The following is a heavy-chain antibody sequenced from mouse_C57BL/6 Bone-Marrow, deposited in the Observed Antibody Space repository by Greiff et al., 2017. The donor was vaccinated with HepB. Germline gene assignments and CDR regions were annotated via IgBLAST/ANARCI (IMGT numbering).Heavy chain of an antibody. CDR1: GYTFTSYW. CDR2: IDPSDSET. Sequence: VKLKQPGAELVRPGSSVKLSCKASGYTFTSYWMHWVKQRPIQGLEWIGNIDPSDSETHYNQKFKDKATLTVDKSSSTAYMQLSSLTSEDSAVYYCARGGDYDGDFDYWGQGTTLTVSS. J-gene: IGHJ2*01. V-gene: IGHV1-52*01. D-gene: IGHD2-4*01. CDR3: ARGGDYDGDFDY.